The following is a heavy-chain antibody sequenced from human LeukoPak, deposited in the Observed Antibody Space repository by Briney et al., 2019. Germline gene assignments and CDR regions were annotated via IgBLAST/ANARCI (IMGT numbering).Heavy chain of an antibody. Sequence: PSETLSLTCTVSGGSISSSSYYWGWIRQPPGKGLEWIGSIYYSGSTYYNPSLKSRVTISVDTSKNQFSLKLSSVTAADTAVYYCARDYYYDSSGYLNWFDPWGQGTLVTVSS. J-gene: IGHJ5*02. CDR2: IYYSGST. CDR3: ARDYYYDSSGYLNWFDP. CDR1: GGSISSSSYY. V-gene: IGHV4-39*07. D-gene: IGHD3-22*01.